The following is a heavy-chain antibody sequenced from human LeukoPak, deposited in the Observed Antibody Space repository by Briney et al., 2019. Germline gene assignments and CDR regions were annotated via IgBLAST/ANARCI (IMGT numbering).Heavy chain of an antibody. D-gene: IGHD2-8*02. J-gene: IGHJ4*02. CDR3: ARDGGGVSSWVSH. CDR2: IDPGDSFT. CDR1: GDSFSSYW. V-gene: IGHV5-10-1*01. Sequence: GESLKISFKGAGDSFSSYWIIWVRQMPGKGLEWMGRIDPGDSFTKYRPSLEGRVTISADKCLSTVYLQWSSLKASNTAIYYCARDGGGVSSWVSHWGQGTLVTVSS.